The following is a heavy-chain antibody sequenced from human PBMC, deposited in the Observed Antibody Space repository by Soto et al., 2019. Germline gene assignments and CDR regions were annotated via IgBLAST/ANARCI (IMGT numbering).Heavy chain of an antibody. CDR3: AADLNLTTFLGVEFYYYNGMAV. D-gene: IGHD3-3*01. CDR2: IVVGSGNT. V-gene: IGHV1-58*01. Sequence: ASVKVSCKASGFTFTSSAVQWVRQARGQRLEWIGWIVVGSGNTNYAQKFQERVTITRDMSTSTAYMELSSLRSEDTAVYYWAADLNLTTFLGVEFYYYNGMAVWGQGTTVPVSS. CDR1: GFTFTSSA. J-gene: IGHJ6*02.